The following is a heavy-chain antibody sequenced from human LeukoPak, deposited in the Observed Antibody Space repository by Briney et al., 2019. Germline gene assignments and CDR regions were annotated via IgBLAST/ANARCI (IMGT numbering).Heavy chain of an antibody. CDR3: AKDIRLIYDSSGYYTS. J-gene: IGHJ5*02. Sequence: GSSLRLSCPACVFSFDDYAMLWVGQAPRKDLAGVSGISWNSGSIGYAGSVKGRFTISRDNAKNSLYLQMNSLRAEDTALYYCAKDIRLIYDSSGYYTSWGQGTLVTVSS. CDR2: ISWNSGSI. D-gene: IGHD3-22*01. CDR1: VFSFDDYA. V-gene: IGHV3-9*01.